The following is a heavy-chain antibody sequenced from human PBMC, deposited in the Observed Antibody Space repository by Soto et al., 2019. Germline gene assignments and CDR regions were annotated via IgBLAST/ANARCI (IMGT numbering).Heavy chain of an antibody. J-gene: IGHJ4*02. CDR3: ASIGFLGY. Sequence: SETLSLTCAVYGGSFSGYYWSWIRQPPGKGLEWIGEINHSGSTNYNPSLKSRVTISVDTSKNQFSLKLSSVTAADTAVYYCASIGFLGYWGQGTLVTVSS. CDR2: INHSGST. D-gene: IGHD3-3*01. V-gene: IGHV4-34*01. CDR1: GGSFSGYY.